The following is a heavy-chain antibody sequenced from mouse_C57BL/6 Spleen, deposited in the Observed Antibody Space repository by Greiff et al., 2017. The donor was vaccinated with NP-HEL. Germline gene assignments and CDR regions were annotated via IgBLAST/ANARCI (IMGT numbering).Heavy chain of an antibody. CDR1: GYTFTSYW. CDR2: IDPSDSYT. V-gene: IGHV1-69*01. Sequence: VQLQQPGAELVMPGASVKLSCKASGYTFTSYWMHWVKQRPGQGLEWFGEIDPSDSYTNYNQKFKGKSTLTVDKSSSTAYMQLSSLTSEDSAVYYCARITDGNYRWFAYWGQGTLVTVSA. D-gene: IGHD2-1*01. J-gene: IGHJ3*01. CDR3: ARITDGNYRWFAY.